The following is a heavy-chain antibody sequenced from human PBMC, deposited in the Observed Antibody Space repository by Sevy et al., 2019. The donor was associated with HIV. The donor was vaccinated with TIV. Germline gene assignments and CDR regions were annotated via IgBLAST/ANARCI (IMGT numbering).Heavy chain of an antibody. V-gene: IGHV3-7*01. CDR3: ARYLPSGTRIMRNLYGMDV. CDR1: GFAPSTYG. Sequence: GGSLRLSCAASGFAPSTYGMHWVRQAPGKGLEWVANIKQDGSEKDYVDSVKGRFTISRDNAKNSLYLQINSLRAEDTAVYYCARYLPSGTRIMRNLYGMDVWGQGTTVTVSS. CDR2: IKQDGSEK. D-gene: IGHD2-8*01. J-gene: IGHJ6*02.